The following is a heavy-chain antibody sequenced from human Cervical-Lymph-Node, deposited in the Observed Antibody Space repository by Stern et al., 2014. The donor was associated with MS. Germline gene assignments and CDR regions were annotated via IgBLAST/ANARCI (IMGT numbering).Heavy chain of an antibody. Sequence: QVQLVESGPGLVKPSQTLSLTCTVSGDSITSGGHYWSWIRQHPGKGLDWIGYLYNRGATFYNPSLKGRVTISLDTSKNQFSLQLSSVTAADTAIYYCASRWSGTYYGQNWFDPWGQGILVTVST. V-gene: IGHV4-31*03. D-gene: IGHD1-26*01. CDR1: GDSITSGGHY. CDR2: LYNRGAT. CDR3: ASRWSGTYYGQNWFDP. J-gene: IGHJ5*02.